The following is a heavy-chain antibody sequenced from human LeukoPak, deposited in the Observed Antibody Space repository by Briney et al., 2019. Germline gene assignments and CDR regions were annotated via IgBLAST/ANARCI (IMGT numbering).Heavy chain of an antibody. J-gene: IGHJ6*03. Sequence: PSETLSLTCTVSGGSISSSSYYWGWIRQPPGKGLEWIGSIYYSGSTYYNPSLKSRVTISVDTSKNQFSLKLSSVTAADTAVYYCARGRYCSSTSCYAYYYYYMDVWGKGTTVTISS. CDR3: ARGRYCSSTSCYAYYYYYMDV. CDR2: IYYSGST. V-gene: IGHV4-39*07. CDR1: GGSISSSSYY. D-gene: IGHD2-2*01.